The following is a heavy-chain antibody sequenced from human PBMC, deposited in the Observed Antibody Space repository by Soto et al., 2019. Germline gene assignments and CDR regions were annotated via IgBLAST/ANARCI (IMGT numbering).Heavy chain of an antibody. CDR3: AREYSSGWSGY. Sequence: QVHLVQSGAEVKKPGSSVKVSCMASGGAFSTSGISWVRQAPGQGLEWVGRIVPLLGTPNYAQTFQGRVTLTADASTSTAYMELSSLRSEDTGVYYCAREYSSGWSGYWGQGTLVTVSS. CDR2: IVPLLGTP. J-gene: IGHJ4*02. D-gene: IGHD6-19*01. CDR1: GGAFSTSG. V-gene: IGHV1-69*01.